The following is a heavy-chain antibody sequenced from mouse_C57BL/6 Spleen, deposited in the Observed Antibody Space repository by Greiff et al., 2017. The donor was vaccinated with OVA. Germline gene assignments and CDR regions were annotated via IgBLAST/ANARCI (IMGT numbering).Heavy chain of an antibody. V-gene: IGHV5-6*02. D-gene: IGHD2-3*01. CDR1: GFTFSSYG. CDR2: ISSGGSYT. CDR3: ARQTIYDGYYGYFDV. J-gene: IGHJ1*03. Sequence: DVMLVESGGDLVKPGGSLKLSCAASGFTFSSYGMSWVRQTPDKRLEWVATISSGGSYTYYPDSVKGRFTISRDNAKNTLYLQMSSLKSEDTAMYYCARQTIYDGYYGYFDVWGTGTTVTVSS.